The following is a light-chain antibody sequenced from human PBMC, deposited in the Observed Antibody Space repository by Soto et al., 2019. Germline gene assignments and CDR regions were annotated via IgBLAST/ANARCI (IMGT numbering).Light chain of an antibody. CDR3: QQYGSSPWT. CDR2: GAS. V-gene: IGKV3-15*01. Sequence: IVMTQSPATLSVSPGERVTLSCRASQSVSGHLAWYQQKPGQAPRLIISGASTRATGIPVRFSGSGSGAEFTLTISRLEPEDFAVYYCQQYGSSPWTFGQGTKVDIK. CDR1: QSVSGH. J-gene: IGKJ1*01.